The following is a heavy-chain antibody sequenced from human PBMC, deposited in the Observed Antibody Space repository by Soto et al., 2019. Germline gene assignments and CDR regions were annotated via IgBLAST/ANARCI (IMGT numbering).Heavy chain of an antibody. V-gene: IGHV3-48*01. CDR2: ISSSSSII. CDR1: GFTFSSYS. J-gene: IGHJ4*02. CDR3: QGSMSKWEWDY. Sequence: EVQLVESGGGLVQPGGSLRLSCAGSGFTFSSYSMNWVRQAPGKGLEWVSYISSSSSIIYYADSVKGRFTISRDDVKNPRYLQKNGLRADEPAVYYCQGSMSKWEWDYWAQGTLVTVSS. D-gene: IGHD1-26*01.